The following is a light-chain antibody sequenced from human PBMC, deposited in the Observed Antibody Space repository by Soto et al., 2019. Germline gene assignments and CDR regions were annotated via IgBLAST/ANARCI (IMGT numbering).Light chain of an antibody. V-gene: IGLV2-14*03. CDR2: DVN. J-gene: IGLJ2*01. CDR1: SSDVGAYNH. Sequence: QSAPTQPASVSGSPGQSITISCTGTSSDVGAYNHVSWYQQHPGKAPKLMIYDVNMWPSGVSHRFSGSKSGYTASLTISGLQAEDEADYYCSSYASSTSVLFGGGTKLTVL. CDR3: SSYASSTSVL.